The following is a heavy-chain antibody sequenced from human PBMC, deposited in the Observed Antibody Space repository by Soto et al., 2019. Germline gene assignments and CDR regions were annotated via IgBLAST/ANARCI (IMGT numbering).Heavy chain of an antibody. CDR2: FDPEDGET. V-gene: IGHV1-24*01. CDR1: AHTLTELS. Sequence: ASVKVSCKVSAHTLTELSMHWVRQAPGKGLEWMGGFDPEDGETIYAQKFQGRVTMTEDTSTDTAYMELSSLRSEDTAVYYCATDPYWKRGAFDIWGQGTMVTVSS. D-gene: IGHD1-1*01. CDR3: ATDPYWKRGAFDI. J-gene: IGHJ3*02.